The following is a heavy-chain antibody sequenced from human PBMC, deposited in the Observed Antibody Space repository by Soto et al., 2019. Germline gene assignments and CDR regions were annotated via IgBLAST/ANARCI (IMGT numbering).Heavy chain of an antibody. CDR1: GVTLTDVW. Sequence: GGSLRLSCAVSGVTLTDVWMNWVRQAPGKGPEWVGRIKSNTDGGTTDYAAPVKGRFTIARDDSENTLYLQMNSLKTEDTAVYYCSHGNYQYFNSWGQGTLVTVSS. CDR2: IKSNTDGGTT. V-gene: IGHV3-15*07. J-gene: IGHJ4*02. CDR3: SHGNYQYFNS. D-gene: IGHD4-4*01.